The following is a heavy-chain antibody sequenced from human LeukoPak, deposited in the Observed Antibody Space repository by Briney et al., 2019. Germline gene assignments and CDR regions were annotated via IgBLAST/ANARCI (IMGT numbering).Heavy chain of an antibody. CDR2: IKQDGSEK. Sequence: GGSLRLSCAASGFTFSSYWMSWVRQAPGKGLEWVANIKQDGSEKYYVDSVKGRFTISRDNAKNSLYLQMNSLRAEDTAVYYCARDLSSAQGYDAFDIWGQGTMVTVSS. CDR1: GFTFSSYW. CDR3: ARDLSSAQGYDAFDI. J-gene: IGHJ3*02. D-gene: IGHD3-22*01. V-gene: IGHV3-7*01.